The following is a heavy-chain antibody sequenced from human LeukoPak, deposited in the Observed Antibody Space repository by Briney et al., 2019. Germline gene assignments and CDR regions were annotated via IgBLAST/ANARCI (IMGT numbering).Heavy chain of an antibody. CDR1: GFTFSDYY. V-gene: IGHV3-11*06. CDR2: ISSSSSYT. J-gene: IGHJ4*02. Sequence: GGSLRLSCAASGFTFSDYYMSWIRQAPGEGLEWVSYISSSSSYTNYADSVKGRFTISRDNAKNSLYLQMNSLRAEDTAVYYCARGRLDTAMVGDYWGQGTLVTVSS. D-gene: IGHD5-18*01. CDR3: ARGRLDTAMVGDY.